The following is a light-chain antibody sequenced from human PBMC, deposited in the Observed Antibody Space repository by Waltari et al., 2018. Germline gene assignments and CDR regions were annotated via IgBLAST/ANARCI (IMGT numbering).Light chain of an antibody. V-gene: IGKV2-28*01. CDR1: QSLLHTYGYNY. CDR3: MQPLQTLRC. CDR2: LAS. J-gene: IGKJ2*03. Sequence: DIVMTQSPPSLPVTPGEPASIYCRSSQSLLHTYGYNYLDWYLQKPGQSTQLLIYLASSRASGVPDRFSGSGSGTDVTLKISRVEAEDVVFYYCMQPLQTLRCFGHAT.